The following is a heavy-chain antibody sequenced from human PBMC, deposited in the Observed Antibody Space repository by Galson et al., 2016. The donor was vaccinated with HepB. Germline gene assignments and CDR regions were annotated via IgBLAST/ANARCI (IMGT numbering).Heavy chain of an antibody. CDR1: GGSLSGFY. D-gene: IGHD3-10*01. Sequence: LSLTCTVYGGSLSGFYWSWIRQPPGEGLQWIGEINHSGSTNYRPSLKSRVTISVDTSKSQFSLRLRSVTAADTGVYYCARDRPPLYYGSGSYRLDYWGQGTLVTVSS. CDR3: ARDRPPLYYGSGSYRLDY. CDR2: INHSGST. V-gene: IGHV4-34*01. J-gene: IGHJ4*02.